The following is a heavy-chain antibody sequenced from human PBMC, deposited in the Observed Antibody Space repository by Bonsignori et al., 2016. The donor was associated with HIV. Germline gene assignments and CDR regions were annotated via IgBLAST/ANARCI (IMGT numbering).Heavy chain of an antibody. CDR2: IYPDDSTV. J-gene: IGHJ4*02. V-gene: IGHV5-51*01. D-gene: IGHD7-27*01. CDR3: ASQTNWGQVPDY. Sequence: VRQMPGKGLEWMGIIYPDDSTVRYGPSFQGQITISADTSISTAYLQWSSLKASDTAIYFCASQTNWGQVPDYWGQGTRVTVSS.